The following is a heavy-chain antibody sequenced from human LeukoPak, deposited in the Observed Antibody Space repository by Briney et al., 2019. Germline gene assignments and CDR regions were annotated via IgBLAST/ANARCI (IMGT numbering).Heavy chain of an antibody. V-gene: IGHV3-11*01. CDR2: IGSSDSTI. J-gene: IGHJ4*02. Sequence: GGSLRLSCAASGFTVSSNYMSWVRQAPGKGLEWVSYIGSSDSTIYYADSVKGRFTISRDNAKNSLFLQMNSLRAEDTAVYYCARYGLSFDYWGQGTLVTVSS. D-gene: IGHD3/OR15-3a*01. CDR1: GFTVSSNY. CDR3: ARYGLSFDY.